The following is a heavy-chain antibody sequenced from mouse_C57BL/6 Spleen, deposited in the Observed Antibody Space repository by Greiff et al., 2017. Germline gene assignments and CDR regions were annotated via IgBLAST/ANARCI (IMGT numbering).Heavy chain of an antibody. Sequence: EVHLVESGGGLVKPGGSLKLSCAASGFTFSDYGMHWVRQAPEKGLEWVAYISSGSSTIYYADTVKGRFTISRDNAKNTLFLQMTSLRSEDTAMYYCARRWLLPNAMDYWGQGTSVTVSS. V-gene: IGHV5-17*01. CDR1: GFTFSDYG. CDR3: ARRWLLPNAMDY. D-gene: IGHD2-3*01. CDR2: ISSGSSTI. J-gene: IGHJ4*01.